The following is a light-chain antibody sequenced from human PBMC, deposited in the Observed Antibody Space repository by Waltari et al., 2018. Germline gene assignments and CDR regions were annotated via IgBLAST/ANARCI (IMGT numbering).Light chain of an antibody. V-gene: IGLV3-1*01. Sequence: SYELAQPPSVSVSPGQTASITCSGDTLRKRYVCWYQQKPGQSPVLVMFQDIKRPSGIPGRSFGSKSGNTATLTISGTQATDEADYYCQSWDGSTASVVFGGGTKLTVL. J-gene: IGLJ2*01. CDR2: QDI. CDR3: QSWDGSTASVV. CDR1: TLRKRY.